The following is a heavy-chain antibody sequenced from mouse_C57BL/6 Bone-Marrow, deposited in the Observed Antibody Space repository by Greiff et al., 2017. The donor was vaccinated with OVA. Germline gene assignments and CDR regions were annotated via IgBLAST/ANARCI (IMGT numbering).Heavy chain of an antibody. V-gene: IGHV1-22*01. CDR2: INPNNGGT. Sequence: EVQLQQSGPELVKPGASVKMSCKASGYTFTDYNMHWVKQSHGKSLEWIGYINPNNGGTSYNQKFKGKATLTVNQSSSTAYMELRSLTSEDSAVYYCARMLTILLLRDWYFDVWGTGTTVTVSS. CDR1: GYTFTDYN. D-gene: IGHD1-1*01. J-gene: IGHJ1*03. CDR3: ARMLTILLLRDWYFDV.